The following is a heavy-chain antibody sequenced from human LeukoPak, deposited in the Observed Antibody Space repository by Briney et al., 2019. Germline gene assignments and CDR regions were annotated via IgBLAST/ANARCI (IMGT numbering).Heavy chain of an antibody. CDR2: ISYDGSNK. CDR3: AKARYYDSSGPDY. D-gene: IGHD3-22*01. J-gene: IGHJ4*02. V-gene: IGHV3-30*18. Sequence: GGSLRLSCAASGFTFSSYGMHWVRQAPGKGLEWVAVISYDGSNKYYADSVKGRFTISRVNSKNTLYLQMNSLRAEDTAVYYCAKARYYDSSGPDYWGQGTLVTVSS. CDR1: GFTFSSYG.